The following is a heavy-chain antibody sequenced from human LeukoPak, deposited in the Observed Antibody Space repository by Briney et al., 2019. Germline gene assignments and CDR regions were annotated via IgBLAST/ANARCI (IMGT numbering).Heavy chain of an antibody. D-gene: IGHD3-22*01. J-gene: IGHJ4*02. CDR2: ISAYNGNT. Sequence: ASVKVSCKASGYTFTSYGISWVRQAPGQGLEWMGWISAYNGNTNYAQKLQGRVTMTTDTSTSTAYMELRSLRSDDTAVYYCARFGDSSGYYYDPLDYWGQGSLVTVCS. V-gene: IGHV1-18*01. CDR1: GYTFTSYG. CDR3: ARFGDSSGYYYDPLDY.